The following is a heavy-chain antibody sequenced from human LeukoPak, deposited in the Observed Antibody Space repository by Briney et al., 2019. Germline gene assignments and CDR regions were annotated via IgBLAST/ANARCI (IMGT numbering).Heavy chain of an antibody. CDR1: GFTFDDYA. D-gene: IGHD3-22*01. J-gene: IGHJ4*02. CDR2: ISGDGGST. V-gene: IGHV3-43*02. CDR3: AKVELSYDSSGYYLH. Sequence: PGGSLRLSCAASGFTFDDYAMHWVRQAPGKGLEWVSLISGDGGSTYYADSVKGRFTISRDNSKNSLYLQMSSLRTEDTALYYCAKVELSYDSSGYYLHWGQGTLVTVSS.